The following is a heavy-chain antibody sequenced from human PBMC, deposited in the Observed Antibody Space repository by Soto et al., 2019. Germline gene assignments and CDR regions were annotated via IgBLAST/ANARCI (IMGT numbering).Heavy chain of an antibody. J-gene: IGHJ4*02. CDR2: ISTSGSTI. Sequence: QVQLVESGGGLVKPGGSLRLSCAAYRFTFSDYSMSWIRQAPGRGPEWVSYISTSGSTIFYVDSVTGRFTISRDNTMSSFYPQMNSLRVEDAAIYYCAREGPRKGTYLFDYCGQGTLVTVSS. D-gene: IGHD1-1*01. CDR1: RFTFSDYS. CDR3: AREGPRKGTYLFDY. V-gene: IGHV3-11*01.